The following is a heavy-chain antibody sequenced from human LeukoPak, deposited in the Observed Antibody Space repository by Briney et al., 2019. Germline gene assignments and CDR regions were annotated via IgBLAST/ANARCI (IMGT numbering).Heavy chain of an antibody. J-gene: IGHJ6*02. V-gene: IGHV3-9*01. D-gene: IGHD3-3*01. Sequence: PGGSLRLSCAASGFTFDDYAMHWVRQAPGKGLEWVSGISWNSGSIGYADSVKGRFTISRDNAKNSLYLQMNSLRAEDTALYYCAKDISLQRFFGVLVSYGMDVWGQGTTVTVSS. CDR3: AKDISLQRFFGVLVSYGMDV. CDR1: GFTFDDYA. CDR2: ISWNSGSI.